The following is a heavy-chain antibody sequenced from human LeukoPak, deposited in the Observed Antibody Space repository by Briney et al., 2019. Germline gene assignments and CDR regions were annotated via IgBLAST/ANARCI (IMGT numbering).Heavy chain of an antibody. CDR2: ISSSSYI. CDR1: GFTFSSYS. CDR3: ARDRPGGYDFWSGYYGTYFDY. V-gene: IGHV3-21*01. D-gene: IGHD3-3*01. J-gene: IGHJ4*02. Sequence: PGGSLRLSCAASGFTFSSYSMNWVRQAPGKGLEWVSSISSSSYIYYADSVKGRFTISRDNAKNSLYLQMNSLRAEDTAAYYYARDRPGGYDFWSGYYGTYFDYWGQGTLVTVSS.